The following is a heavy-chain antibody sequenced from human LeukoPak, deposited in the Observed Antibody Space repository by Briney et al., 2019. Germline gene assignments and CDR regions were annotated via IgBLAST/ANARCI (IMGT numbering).Heavy chain of an antibody. CDR3: AKNGGSQCYSHLDS. Sequence: GGSLRLSCAASGFTFSSYAMSWVRQAPGKGLEWVSGTSGSGGSTYYAGSVKGRFTISRDNSKSTLYLQMNSLRVEDTAVYYCAKNGGSQCYSHLDSWGQGTWSPSPQ. J-gene: IGHJ4*02. CDR2: TSGSGGST. D-gene: IGHD2-15*01. CDR1: GFTFSSYA. V-gene: IGHV3-23*01.